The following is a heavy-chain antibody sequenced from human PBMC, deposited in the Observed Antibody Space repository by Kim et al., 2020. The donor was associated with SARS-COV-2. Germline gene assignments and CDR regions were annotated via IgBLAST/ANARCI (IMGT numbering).Heavy chain of an antibody. V-gene: IGHV3-23*01. D-gene: IGHD3-10*01. J-gene: IGHJ4*02. Sequence: YAALVDGLFTITRDYTKNTLYLQMNRLRAEDTVVYYCAKGGASGTYYSDYWGQGTLVTVSS. CDR3: AKGGASGTYYSDY.